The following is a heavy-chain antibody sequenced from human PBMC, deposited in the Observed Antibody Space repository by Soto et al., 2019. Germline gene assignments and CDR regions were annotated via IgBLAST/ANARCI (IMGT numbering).Heavy chain of an antibody. D-gene: IGHD3-9*01. V-gene: IGHV2-5*02. CDR3: AHRGAVITRFDYYYYMDV. J-gene: IGHJ6*03. CDR1: GFSLSTSGVG. Sequence: SGPTLVNPTQTLTLTCTFSGFSLSTSGVGVGWIRQPPGKALEWLALIYWDDDRRYSPSLKSRLTITKDTSKNQVVLTMTNMDPVDTATYYCAHRGAVITRFDYYYYMDVWCKGITVTVSS. CDR2: IYWDDDR.